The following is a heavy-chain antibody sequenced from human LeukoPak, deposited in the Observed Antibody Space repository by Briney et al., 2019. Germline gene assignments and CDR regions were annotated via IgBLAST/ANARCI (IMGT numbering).Heavy chain of an antibody. V-gene: IGHV1-8*01. J-gene: IGHJ4*02. CDR3: AKNIALTGEFDF. CDR1: GYTFTSYD. CDR2: MNPNSGNT. Sequence: ASVKVSCKASGYTFTSYDVNWFRQATGQGLEWMGWMNPNSGNTGYAQKFQGRVSLTRDTSISTAYMELSSLRSEDTAVYYCAKNIALTGEFDFWGQGTLVTVSS. D-gene: IGHD7-27*01.